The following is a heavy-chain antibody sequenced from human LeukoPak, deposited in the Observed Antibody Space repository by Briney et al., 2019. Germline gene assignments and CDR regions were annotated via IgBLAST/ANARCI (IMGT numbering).Heavy chain of an antibody. V-gene: IGHV1-18*01. J-gene: IGHJ4*02. Sequence: ASVKVSCKASGYTFTSYGISWVRQASGQGLEWMGWISAYNGNTNYAQKLQGRVTMTTDTSTSTAYMELRSLRSDDTAVYYCAVSGYYPEALDYWGQGTLVTVSS. CDR3: AVSGYYPEALDY. CDR1: GYTFTSYG. CDR2: ISAYNGNT. D-gene: IGHD3-3*01.